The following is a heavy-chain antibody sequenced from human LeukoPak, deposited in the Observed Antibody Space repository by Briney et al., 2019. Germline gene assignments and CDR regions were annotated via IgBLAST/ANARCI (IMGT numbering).Heavy chain of an antibody. D-gene: IGHD3-10*01. Sequence: GGSLRLSCAASGFTFSSYWMSWVRQAPGKGLEWVANIKQDGSEKYYVDSVKGRFTISRDNAKNSLYLQMNSLRAEDTAVYYCARIVGYGSGSRPRGTLAFDIWGQGTMVTVSS. CDR3: ARIVGYGSGSRPRGTLAFDI. CDR1: GFTFSSYW. CDR2: IKQDGSEK. V-gene: IGHV3-7*01. J-gene: IGHJ3*02.